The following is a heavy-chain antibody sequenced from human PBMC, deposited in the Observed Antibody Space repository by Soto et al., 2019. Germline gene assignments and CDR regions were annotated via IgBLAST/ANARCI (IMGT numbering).Heavy chain of an antibody. CDR1: GFTFSSYA. J-gene: IGHJ6*02. D-gene: IGHD6-19*01. CDR2: ISYDGSNK. CDR3: ASQYSSGWTDRYYYYGMDV. V-gene: IGHV3-30-3*01. Sequence: GGSLRLSCAASGFTFSSYAMHWVRQAPGKGLEWVAVISYDGSNKYYADSVKGRFTISRDNSKNTLYLQMNSLRAEDTAVYYCASQYSSGWTDRYYYYGMDVWGQGTTVTVSS.